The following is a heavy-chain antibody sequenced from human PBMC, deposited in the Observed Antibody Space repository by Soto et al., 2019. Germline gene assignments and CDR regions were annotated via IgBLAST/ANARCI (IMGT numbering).Heavy chain of an antibody. Sequence: EVHLLGSGGGLVQPGGSLRLSCTASGFAFSNSAMTWVRQTPAKGLEWVSAISGSGDTTYYRDSVKGRFTISRDNSEGTVYLQMNSLTVDDTAVYYCARERTGGGAWGKGTLVTVSS. V-gene: IGHV3-23*01. CDR2: ISGSGDTT. J-gene: IGHJ5*02. D-gene: IGHD3-10*01. CDR1: GFAFSNSA. CDR3: ARERTGGGA.